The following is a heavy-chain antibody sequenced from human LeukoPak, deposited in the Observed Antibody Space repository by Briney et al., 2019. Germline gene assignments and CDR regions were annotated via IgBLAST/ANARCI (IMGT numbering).Heavy chain of an antibody. V-gene: IGHV1-2*02. J-gene: IGHJ6*02. CDR3: ASIYYDSSGSRPYYYGMDA. CDR2: INPNSGGI. D-gene: IGHD3-22*01. Sequence: ASVKVSCKASGYTFTGYYMHWVRQAPGQGLEWMGWINPNSGGINYAQKFQGRVTMTRDTSISTAYMELSRLRSDDTAVYYCASIYYDSSGSRPYYYGMDAWGQGTTVTVSS. CDR1: GYTFTGYY.